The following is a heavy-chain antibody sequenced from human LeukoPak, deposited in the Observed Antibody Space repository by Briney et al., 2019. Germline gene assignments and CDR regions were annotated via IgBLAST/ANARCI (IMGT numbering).Heavy chain of an antibody. V-gene: IGHV1-2*02. CDR3: ARIKVTSDGAL. Sequence: GASVKVSCKASGYTFTSYGISWVRQAPGQGLEWMGRITPNSGGTIYAQTFQGRFTMTRDTSISTAYMELSRLRSDDTAVYYCARIKVTSDGALWGQGTLVTVSS. CDR1: GYTFTSYG. CDR2: ITPNSGGT. D-gene: IGHD5-18*01. J-gene: IGHJ4*02.